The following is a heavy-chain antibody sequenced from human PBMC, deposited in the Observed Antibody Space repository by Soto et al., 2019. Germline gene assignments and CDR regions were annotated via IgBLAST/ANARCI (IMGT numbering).Heavy chain of an antibody. D-gene: IGHD6-19*01. CDR1: GGSISSYY. CDR3: ARVGTLNSSGDPARNPSIGYFDY. Sequence: SETLSLTCTVSGGSISSYYWSWIRQPPGKGLEWIGYIYYSGSTNYNPSLKSRVTLSVDTSKNQFSLKLSFVTAADTAVYYCARVGTLNSSGDPARNPSIGYFDYWGQGTLVTVSS. CDR2: IYYSGST. J-gene: IGHJ4*02. V-gene: IGHV4-59*01.